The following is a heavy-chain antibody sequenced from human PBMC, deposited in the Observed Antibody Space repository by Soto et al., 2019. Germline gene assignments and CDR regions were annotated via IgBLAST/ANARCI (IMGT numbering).Heavy chain of an antibody. CDR1: GFTFSAYA. J-gene: IGHJ5*02. CDR2: ISSRSDTL. Sequence: GGSLRLSCEGSGFTFSAYAMNWVRQAPGKGLEWVSYISSRSDTLYYADSVKGRFTISRDNAKNSVYLQVNNLSAEDTAVYHCAKNQGVELVPLATVDWFDPWGQGSVVTVSS. D-gene: IGHD1-26*01. V-gene: IGHV3-48*04. CDR3: AKNQGVELVPLATVDWFDP.